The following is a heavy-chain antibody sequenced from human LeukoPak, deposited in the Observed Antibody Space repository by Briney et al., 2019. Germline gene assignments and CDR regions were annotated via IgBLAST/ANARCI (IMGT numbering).Heavy chain of an antibody. D-gene: IGHD2-15*01. CDR2: INPNSGGT. Sequence: ASVKVSCKASGYTFTGYYMHWVRQAPGQGLEWMGWINPNSGGTNYAQKFQGRVTMTRDTSISTAYMELSRLRSDDTAVYYCARARRYCSGGSCYFPFDYWGQGTLVTVSS. J-gene: IGHJ4*02. CDR3: ARARRYCSGGSCYFPFDY. CDR1: GYTFTGYY. V-gene: IGHV1-2*02.